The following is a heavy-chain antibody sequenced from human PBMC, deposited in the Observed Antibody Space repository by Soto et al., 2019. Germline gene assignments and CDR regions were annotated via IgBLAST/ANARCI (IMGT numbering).Heavy chain of an antibody. Sequence: ESGGGVVQPGRSLRLSCAASGFTFSSYGMHWVRQAPGKGLEGVAVIWYDGSNKYYADSVKGRFTISRDNSKNTLYLQMNSLRAEDTAVYYCARDGLGNDYWGQGTLVTVSS. CDR3: ARDGLGNDY. D-gene: IGHD3-16*01. CDR1: GFTFSSYG. V-gene: IGHV3-33*01. J-gene: IGHJ4*02. CDR2: IWYDGSNK.